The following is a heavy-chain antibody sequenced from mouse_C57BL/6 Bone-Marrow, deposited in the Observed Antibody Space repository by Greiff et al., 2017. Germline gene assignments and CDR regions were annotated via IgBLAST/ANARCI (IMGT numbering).Heavy chain of an antibody. D-gene: IGHD2-4*01. CDR2: IYPRSGHT. CDR1: GYTFTSYG. Sequence: VKLQQSGAELARPGASVKLSYKASGYTFTSYGISWVKQRTGQGLEWIGEIYPRSGHTYYNEKFKGKATLTEDKSSSTAYVELRSLTSEDSAVYFCGPSCYDYDWFGYWGQGAQVTVSA. V-gene: IGHV1-81*01. CDR3: GPSCYDYDWFGY. J-gene: IGHJ3*01.